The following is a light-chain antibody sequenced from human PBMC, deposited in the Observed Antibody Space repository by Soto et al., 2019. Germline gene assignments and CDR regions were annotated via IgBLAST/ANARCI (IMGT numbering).Light chain of an antibody. CDR2: DTS. J-gene: IGKJ4*01. CDR3: QPYNNLPLT. CDR1: QGIGDT. Sequence: VMSQSPATLCVSPREGATLSCRASQGIGDTLAWYQHKPGQTPRLLIYDTSTRATGVPTRFSGSRSGAEFTLTIDSLQSEDFAVYDCQPYNNLPLTFGGGTKVDIK. V-gene: IGKV3-15*01.